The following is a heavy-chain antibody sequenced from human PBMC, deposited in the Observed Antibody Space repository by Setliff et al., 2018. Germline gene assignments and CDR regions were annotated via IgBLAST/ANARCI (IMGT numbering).Heavy chain of an antibody. J-gene: IGHJ4*02. CDR2: IFFSGNT. CDR3: AKGGGRYHSDS. Sequence: SETLSLTCTVSGDSMSGASIWSWIRKPPGKGLEWIGYIFFSGNTNYNPSLKSRLTISVDKSNNQFSLKLTSVTAADTAVYYCAKGGGRYHSDSWGQGILVTVSS. D-gene: IGHD1-1*01. CDR1: GDSMSGAS. V-gene: IGHV4-59*12.